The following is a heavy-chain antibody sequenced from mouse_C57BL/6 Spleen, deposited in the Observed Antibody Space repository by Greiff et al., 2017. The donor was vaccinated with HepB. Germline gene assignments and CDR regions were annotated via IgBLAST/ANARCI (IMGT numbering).Heavy chain of an antibody. D-gene: IGHD6-5*01. CDR2: INPSTGGT. Sequence: VHVKQSGPELVKPGASVKISCKASGYSFTGYYMNWVKQSPEKSLEWIGEINPSTGGTTYNQKFKAKATLTVDKSSSTAYMQLKSLTSEDYAVYYCARSYDYYAMDYWGQGTSVTVAS. CDR1: GYSFTGYY. CDR3: ARSYDYYAMDY. V-gene: IGHV1-42*01. J-gene: IGHJ4*01.